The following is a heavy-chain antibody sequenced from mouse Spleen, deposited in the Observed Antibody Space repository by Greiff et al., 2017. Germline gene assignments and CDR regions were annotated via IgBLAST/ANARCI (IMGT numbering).Heavy chain of an antibody. CDR1: GFTFSDYG. V-gene: IGHV5-17*01. Sequence: EVHLVESGGGLVKPGGSLKLSCAASGFTFSDYGMHWVRQAPEKGLEWVAYISSGSSTIYYADTVKGRFTISRDNAKNTLFLQMTSLRSEDTAMYYCAKVYYRYDGGPWFAYWGQGTLVTVSA. D-gene: IGHD2-14*01. J-gene: IGHJ3*01. CDR2: ISSGSSTI. CDR3: AKVYYRYDGGPWFAY.